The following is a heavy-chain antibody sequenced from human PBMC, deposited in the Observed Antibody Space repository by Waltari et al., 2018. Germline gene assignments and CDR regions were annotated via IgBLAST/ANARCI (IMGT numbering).Heavy chain of an antibody. CDR3: TRSRYCSTTTCQVDWFDP. Sequence: VQLVESGGGLVKPGGSLRRSCAASGFTFSSYWMHWVRQAPGKGLVWVSRINADGGSTSYADSVKGRFTISRDNANNTLYLQMNSLRAEDTAVYYCTRSRYCSTTTCQVDWFDPWGQGTLVTVSS. V-gene: IGHV3-74*01. J-gene: IGHJ5*02. CDR2: INADGGST. CDR1: GFTFSSYW. D-gene: IGHD2-2*01.